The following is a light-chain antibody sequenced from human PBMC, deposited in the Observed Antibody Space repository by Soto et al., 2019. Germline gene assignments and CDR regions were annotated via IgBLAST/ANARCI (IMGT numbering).Light chain of an antibody. V-gene: IGLV7-46*01. CDR1: TGAVTSGHY. J-gene: IGLJ2*01. CDR2: DTS. CDR3: LLSYSGAQAV. Sequence: QTVVTHEPSLTVSPGGTVTLTCGSSTGAVTSGHYPYWFQQKPGQAPRTLIYDTSNKHSWTPARFSGSLLGGKAALTLSGAQPEDEAEYYCLLSYSGAQAVFGGGTKLTVL.